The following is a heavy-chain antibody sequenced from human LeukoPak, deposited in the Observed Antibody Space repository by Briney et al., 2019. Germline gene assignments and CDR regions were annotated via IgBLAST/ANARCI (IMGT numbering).Heavy chain of an antibody. V-gene: IGHV3-74*01. CDR2: INNDGSGT. CDR1: GFTFSGYW. CDR3: ARGGWGTAIDY. D-gene: IGHD1-7*01. Sequence: GGSLRLSCAASGFTFSGYWMHWVRQAPGKGLVWVSYINNDGSGTTYADSVRGRFTISRDNAKNTVDLQMNSLRAEDTAVYYCARGGWGTAIDYLGQGTLVTVSS. J-gene: IGHJ4*02.